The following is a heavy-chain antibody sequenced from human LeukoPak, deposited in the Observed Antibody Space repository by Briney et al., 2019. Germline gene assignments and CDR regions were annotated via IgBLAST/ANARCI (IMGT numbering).Heavy chain of an antibody. J-gene: IGHJ3*02. D-gene: IGHD3-22*01. V-gene: IGHV3-21*01. CDR2: ISSSSSYI. CDR1: GFTFSSYS. CDR3: ARDITMIVVVTHDAFDI. Sequence: GGSLRLSCAASGFTFSSYSMNWVRQAPGKGLEWVSSISSSSSYIYYADSVKGRFTISRDNAKNSLYLQMNSLRAEDTAVYYCARDITMIVVVTHDAFDIWGQGTMVTVSS.